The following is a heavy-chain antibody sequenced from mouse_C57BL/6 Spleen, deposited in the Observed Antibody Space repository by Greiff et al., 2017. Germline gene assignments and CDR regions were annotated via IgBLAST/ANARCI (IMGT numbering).Heavy chain of an antibody. J-gene: IGHJ2*01. V-gene: IGHV1-64*01. CDR1: GYTFTSYW. D-gene: IGHD2-4*01. CDR3: ARVDYAPFDY. CDR2: IHPNSGST. Sequence: VQLQQPGAELVKPGASVKLSCKASGYTFTSYWMHWVKQRPGQGLEWIGMIHPNSGSTNYHEKFKSKATLTVDKSSSTAYMQLSSLTSEDSAVYYCARVDYAPFDYWGQGTTLTVSS.